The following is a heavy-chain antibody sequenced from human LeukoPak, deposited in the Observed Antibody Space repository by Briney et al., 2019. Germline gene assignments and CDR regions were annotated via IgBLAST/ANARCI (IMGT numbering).Heavy chain of an antibody. D-gene: IGHD5-24*01. CDR2: IIPIFGTA. V-gene: IGHV1-69*06. CDR1: GGTFSSYA. Sequence: GASVTVSCKASGGTFSSYAISWVRQAPGQGLEWMGGIIPIFGTANYAQRFQGRVTITADKSTSTAYMELSSLRSEDTAVYYCARELEDGHYYYGMDVWGKGTTVTVSS. CDR3: ARELEDGHYYYGMDV. J-gene: IGHJ6*04.